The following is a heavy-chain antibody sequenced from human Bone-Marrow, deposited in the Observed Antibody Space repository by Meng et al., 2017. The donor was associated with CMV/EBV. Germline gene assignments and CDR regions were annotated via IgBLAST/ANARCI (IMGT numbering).Heavy chain of an antibody. CDR3: AKDGRVFVKD. J-gene: IGHJ4*02. Sequence: GGSLRLSCAASGFTFSSYSMNWVRQTPGKGLEWVSSISTSSSSIYYADSVKGRFTISRDNAKNSLYLQMNSLRAEDTAVYYCAKDGRVFVKDWGQGTLVTVSS. CDR2: ISTSSSSI. V-gene: IGHV3-21*01. CDR1: GFTFSSYS. D-gene: IGHD3-16*02.